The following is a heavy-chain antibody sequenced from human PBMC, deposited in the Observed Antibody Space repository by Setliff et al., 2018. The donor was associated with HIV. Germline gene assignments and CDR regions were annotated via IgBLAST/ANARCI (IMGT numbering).Heavy chain of an antibody. D-gene: IGHD2-15*01. CDR2: ISYDGSNK. CDR1: GFPFSAYA. J-gene: IGHJ3*02. Sequence: GGSLRLSCAASGFPFSAYAMHWVRQAPGKGLEWVAVISYDGSNKYYADSVQGRFTISRDNAKNTLYLQVNSLRAGDTGVYYCARRRPPGGCDMWGQGTKVTVSS. V-gene: IGHV3-30*04. CDR3: ARRRPPGGCDM.